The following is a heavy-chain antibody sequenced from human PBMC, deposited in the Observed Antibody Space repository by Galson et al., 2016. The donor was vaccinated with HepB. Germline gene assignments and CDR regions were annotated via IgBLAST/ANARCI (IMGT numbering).Heavy chain of an antibody. CDR2: VSDDGNNK. J-gene: IGHJ4*02. V-gene: IGHV3-30*18. CDR1: GFPFSNYD. Sequence: SLRLSCAASGFPFSNYDIHWVRQAPGKGLEWVAVVSDDGNNKYYADSVTGRFTISRDNSKNTLYLQMNSLRAEDTAVYYCAKDSSRYDILTGYIPPPYWGQGTLVTVSS. D-gene: IGHD3-9*01. CDR3: AKDSSRYDILTGYIPPPY.